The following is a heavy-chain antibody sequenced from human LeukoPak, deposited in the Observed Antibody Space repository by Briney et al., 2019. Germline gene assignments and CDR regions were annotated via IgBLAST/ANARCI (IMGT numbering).Heavy chain of an antibody. V-gene: IGHV5-51*01. CDR3: ARARFCSGGDCYAEY. D-gene: IGHD2-21*01. CDR1: GYSFTTYW. CDR2: IYPGDSDT. Sequence: GESLKISCKGSGYSFTTYWIGWVRQMPGKGLEWMGIIYPGDSDTRYSPSFQGQVTISADKSISTAYLQCSSLKASDTAMYYCARARFCSGGDCYAEYWGQGTLVTVSS. J-gene: IGHJ4*02.